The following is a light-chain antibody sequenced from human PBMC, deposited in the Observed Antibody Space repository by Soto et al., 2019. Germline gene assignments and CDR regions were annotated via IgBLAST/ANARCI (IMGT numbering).Light chain of an antibody. V-gene: IGLV2-8*01. J-gene: IGLJ1*01. CDR1: SSDVGAYND. CDR3: SSYAGTNNSV. CDR2: EVS. Sequence: QSALTQPPSASGSPGQSVTISCTGTSSDVGAYNDVSWYQQHPGKAPRLMIYEVSERPSGVPDRFSGSKSGNTASLTVSGLHAEDEADYYCSSYAGTNNSVFGSGTKLTVL.